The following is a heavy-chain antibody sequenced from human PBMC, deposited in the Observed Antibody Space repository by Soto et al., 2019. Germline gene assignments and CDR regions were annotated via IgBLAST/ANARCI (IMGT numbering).Heavy chain of an antibody. V-gene: IGHV3-15*01. CDR2: IKSKTDGGTT. CDR3: TTYDYIRGNYRVRWAY. Sequence: EVQLVESGGGLVKPGGSLRVSCAAYGFSISDSWMSWVRQAPGKGLEWVARIKSKTDGGTTDYAAPVTGRFTISRDDSKNTLSLQMNSPKTEDTALYYCTTYDYIRGNYRVRWAYWGLGTMVTVSS. CDR1: GFSISDSW. D-gene: IGHD3-16*02. J-gene: IGHJ4*02.